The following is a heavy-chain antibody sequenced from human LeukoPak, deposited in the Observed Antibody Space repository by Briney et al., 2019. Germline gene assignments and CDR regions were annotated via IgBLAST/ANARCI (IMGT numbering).Heavy chain of an antibody. V-gene: IGHV3-21*01. D-gene: IGHD4-11*01. Sequence: GGSLRLSCAASGFTFSSYSMNWVRQAAGSGLEWVSYISSRSRHIYYADSLKGRFTISRDDAKNSLYLQMNSLRAEETAVVYGVRDLDTVTTAFLVYRGQGTVVTVSS. CDR1: GFTFSSYS. CDR3: VRDLDTVTTAFLVY. J-gene: IGHJ4*02. CDR2: ISSRSRHI.